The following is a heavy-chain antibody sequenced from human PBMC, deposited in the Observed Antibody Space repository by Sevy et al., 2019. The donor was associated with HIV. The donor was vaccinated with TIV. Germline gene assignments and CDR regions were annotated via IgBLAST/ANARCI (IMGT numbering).Heavy chain of an antibody. CDR2: INPSGGST. D-gene: IGHD2-15*01. CDR1: GYTFTSYY. J-gene: IGHJ6*02. Sequence: ASVKVSCKASGYTFTSYYMHWVRQAPGQGLEWMGIINPSGGSTSYAQKFQGRVTMTRDTSTSTVYMELSSMRSEDTAVYYWARVKGLGDIVVVVAATSDYGMDVWGQGTTVTVSS. CDR3: ARVKGLGDIVVVVAATSDYGMDV. V-gene: IGHV1-46*01.